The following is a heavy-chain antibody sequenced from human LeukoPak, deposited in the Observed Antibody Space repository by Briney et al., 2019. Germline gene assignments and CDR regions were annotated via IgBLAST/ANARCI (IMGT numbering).Heavy chain of an antibody. J-gene: IGHJ5*02. D-gene: IGHD1-1*01. Sequence: SETLSLTCTVSGGSISSYYWSWIRQPPGKGLEWIGYIYYSGSTNYNPSLKSRVTLSVATSRNPFTLKLSSVTAADTAVYYCDRTGTTGFTWLDPWGQGTLVTVSS. CDR3: DRTGTTGFTWLDP. CDR1: GGSISSYY. V-gene: IGHV4-59*01. CDR2: IYYSGST.